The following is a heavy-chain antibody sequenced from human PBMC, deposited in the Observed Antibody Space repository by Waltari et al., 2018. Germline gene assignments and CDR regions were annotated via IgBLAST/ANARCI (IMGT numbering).Heavy chain of an antibody. V-gene: IGHV3-74*01. CDR2: MNSDGSDT. CDR1: GFAFSSFW. J-gene: IGHJ3*02. Sequence: EGQLVESGGGLVQPGGSLKLSCAASGFAFSSFWMHWVRQVPGQGLVWVSRMNSDGSDTSYADSVRGRFTVSRDNAKNKVYLQMKSLRAEDTAIYYCTRDSPSWIWGQGTMVSVSS. CDR3: TRDSPSWI.